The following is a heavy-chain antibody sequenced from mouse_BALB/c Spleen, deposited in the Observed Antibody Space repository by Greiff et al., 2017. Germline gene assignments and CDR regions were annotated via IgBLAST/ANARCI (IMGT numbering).Heavy chain of an antibody. D-gene: IGHD2-3*01. CDR3: ARAAYDGYTDYAMDY. J-gene: IGHJ4*01. Sequence: EVKLMDSGGGLVQPGGSLRLSCATSGFTFSDFYMEWVRQPPGKRLEWIAASRNKANDYTTEYSASVKGRFIVSRDTSQSILYLQMNALRAEDTAIYYCARAAYDGYTDYAMDYWGQGTSVTVSS. CDR2: SRNKANDYTT. CDR1: GFTFSDFY. V-gene: IGHV7-1*02.